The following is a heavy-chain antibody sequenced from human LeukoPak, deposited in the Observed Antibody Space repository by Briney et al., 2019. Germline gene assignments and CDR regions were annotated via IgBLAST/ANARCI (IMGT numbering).Heavy chain of an antibody. CDR2: ISTYNGNT. CDR3: AKGVGTALVHTNLDY. D-gene: IGHD5-18*01. CDR1: GYSFTSYG. J-gene: IGHJ4*02. Sequence: ASVKVSCKASGYSFTSYGISWVRQAPGQGLEWMGWISTYNGNTNYAQKVQGRVTMTTDTSTSTAYMELRSLRSDDTAVYYCAKGVGTALVHTNLDYWGQGTLVTVSS. V-gene: IGHV1-18*01.